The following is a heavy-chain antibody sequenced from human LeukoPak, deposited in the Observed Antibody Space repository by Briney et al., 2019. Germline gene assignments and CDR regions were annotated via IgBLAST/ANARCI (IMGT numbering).Heavy chain of an antibody. CDR3: ARGLFGDTAMGA. CDR2: ISGSGGST. J-gene: IGHJ5*02. Sequence: PGGSLRLSCAASGFTFSSYAMSWIRQAPGKGLEWVSAISGSGGSTYYADSVKGRFTISRDNSKNTLYLQMNSLRAEDTAVYYCARGLFGDTAMGAWGQGTLVTVSS. V-gene: IGHV3-23*01. D-gene: IGHD5-18*01. CDR1: GFTFSSYA.